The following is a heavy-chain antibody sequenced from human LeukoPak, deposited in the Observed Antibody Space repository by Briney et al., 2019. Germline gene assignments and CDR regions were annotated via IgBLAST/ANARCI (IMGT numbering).Heavy chain of an antibody. V-gene: IGHV3-7*01. CDR1: GFSFSSYW. D-gene: IGHD3-3*01. Sequence: GGSLRLSCAASGFSFSSYWMSWVRQAPGKGLECVANIEQDGSEKYYIDSVKGRFTISRDNAKKSLYLQMNSLRAEDTAVYYCASQSSGGFFEDYWDQGTLVTVSS. CDR2: IEQDGSEK. CDR3: ASQSSGGFFEDY. J-gene: IGHJ4*02.